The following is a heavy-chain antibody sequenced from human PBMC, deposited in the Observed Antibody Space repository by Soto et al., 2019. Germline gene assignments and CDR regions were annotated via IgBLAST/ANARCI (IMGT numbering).Heavy chain of an antibody. V-gene: IGHV1-69*13. CDR3: ARARYYYDSSGLDY. Sequence: VKVSCKASGGTFSSYAISWVRQAPGQGLEWMGGIIPIFGTANYAQKFQGRVTITADESTSTAYMELSSLRSEDTAVYYCARARYYYDSSGLDYWGQGTLVTVSS. D-gene: IGHD3-22*01. CDR2: IIPIFGTA. CDR1: GGTFSSYA. J-gene: IGHJ4*02.